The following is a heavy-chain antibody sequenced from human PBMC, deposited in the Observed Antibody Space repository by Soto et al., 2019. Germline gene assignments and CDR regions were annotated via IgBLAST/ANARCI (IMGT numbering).Heavy chain of an antibody. D-gene: IGHD6-13*01. CDR1: GGSFSGYY. V-gene: IGHV4-34*01. CDR2: INHSGST. CDR3: AIIAAAGDFDY. Sequence: NPSETLSLTCAVYGGSFSGYYWSWIRQPPGKGLEWIGEINHSGSTNYNPSLKSRVTISVDTSKNQFSLKLSSVTAADTAVYYCAIIAAAGDFDYWGQGTLVTVSS. J-gene: IGHJ4*02.